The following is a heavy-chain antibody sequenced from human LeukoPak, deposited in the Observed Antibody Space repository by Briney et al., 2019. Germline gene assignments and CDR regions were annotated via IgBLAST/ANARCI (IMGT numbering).Heavy chain of an antibody. V-gene: IGHV1-46*01. Sequence: ASVKVSCKTSGYTFTSYYMHWVRQAPGQGLEWMGIINPSGGRTSYAQKFQGRVTMTRDMSTSTVYMELSSLRSDDTAVYYCARTSHYVDIAATIPYGIYYFDYWGQGTLVTVSS. J-gene: IGHJ4*02. CDR3: ARTSHYVDIAATIPYGIYYFDY. D-gene: IGHD5-12*01. CDR1: GYTFTSYY. CDR2: INPSGGRT.